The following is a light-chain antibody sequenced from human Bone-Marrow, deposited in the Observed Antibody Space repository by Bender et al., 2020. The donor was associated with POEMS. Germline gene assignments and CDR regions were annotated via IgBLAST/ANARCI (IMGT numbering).Light chain of an antibody. CDR1: HSNIGAGYD. CDR2: GNT. J-gene: IGLJ1*01. V-gene: IGLV1-40*01. CDR3: QYYDRSLPTYV. Sequence: QSVLTQPPSVSGAPGQRVTISCAGSHSNIGAGYDVHWYQQLPGTAPKLLIYGNTNRPSGVPDRFSGSTSGTSAFLVITGLRAEDEGDYYCQYYDRSLPTYVFGRGTTVAVL.